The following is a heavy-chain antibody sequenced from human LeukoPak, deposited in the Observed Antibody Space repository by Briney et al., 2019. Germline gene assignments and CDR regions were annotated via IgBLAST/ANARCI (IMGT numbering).Heavy chain of an antibody. Sequence: GGSLRLSCAASGFTFSSYGMHWVRQAPGKGLEWVAVIWYDGSNKYYADSVKGRFTISRDNSKNTLYLQMNSLRAEDTAVYYCAKGHSGYDYFDYWGQGTLVTVSS. D-gene: IGHD5-12*01. CDR2: IWYDGSNK. CDR1: GFTFSSYG. V-gene: IGHV3-33*06. J-gene: IGHJ4*02. CDR3: AKGHSGYDYFDY.